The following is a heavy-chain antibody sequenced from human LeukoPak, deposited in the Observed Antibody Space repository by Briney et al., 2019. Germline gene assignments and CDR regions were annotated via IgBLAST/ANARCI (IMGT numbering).Heavy chain of an antibody. J-gene: IGHJ1*01. CDR2: ISSSGSTI. CDR1: GFTFSNAW. D-gene: IGHD3-22*01. CDR3: ARDPGRYDSSGYATDFQH. V-gene: IGHV3-48*01. Sequence: GGSLRLSCVASGFTFSNAWMSWVRQAPGKGLEWVSYISSSGSTIYYADSVKGRFTISRDNAKNSLYLQMNSLRAEDTAVYYCARDPGRYDSSGYATDFQHWGQGTLVTVSS.